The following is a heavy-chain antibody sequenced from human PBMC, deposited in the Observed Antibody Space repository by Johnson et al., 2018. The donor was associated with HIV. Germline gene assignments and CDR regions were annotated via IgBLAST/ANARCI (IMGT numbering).Heavy chain of an antibody. D-gene: IGHD3-22*01. CDR3: AIDPVVAHAFDI. V-gene: IGHV3-30-3*01. CDR1: GFTFSSYA. CDR2: ISYDGSNK. J-gene: IGHJ3*02. Sequence: QVQLVESGGGVVQPGRSLRLSCVASGFTFSSYAMSWVRQAPGKGLEWVAVISYDGSNKYYADSVKGRFTISRDNAKNSLYLQMNSLRVEDTAVYYCAIDPVVAHAFDIWGQGTIVTVSS.